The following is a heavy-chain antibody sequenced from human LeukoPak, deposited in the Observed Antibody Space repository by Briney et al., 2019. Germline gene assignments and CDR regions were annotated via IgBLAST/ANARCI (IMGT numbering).Heavy chain of an antibody. CDR3: ASATPTIYSSGWYYFDY. CDR2: IKQDGSEK. CDR1: GFTFSSYW. Sequence: GGSLRLSCAASGFTFSSYWMSWVRQAPGKGLEWVANIKQDGSEKYYVDSVKGRFTISRDNAKNSLYLQMNSLRAEDTAVYYCASATPTIYSSGWYYFDYWGQGTLVTVSS. D-gene: IGHD6-19*01. J-gene: IGHJ4*02. V-gene: IGHV3-7*01.